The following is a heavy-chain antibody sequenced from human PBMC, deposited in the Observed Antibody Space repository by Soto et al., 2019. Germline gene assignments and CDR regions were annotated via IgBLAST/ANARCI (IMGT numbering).Heavy chain of an antibody. CDR1: GYSFTSYW. D-gene: IGHD6-6*01. Sequence: EVQLVQSGAEVKKPGESLRISCKGSGYSFTSYWISWVRQMPGKGLEWMGRIDPSDSYTNFSPSFQGHVTISADKSIRTAYLHWSSLKASDTAIYYCARQQYGDSSDWFDPWGQGTLVTVSS. CDR3: ARQQYGDSSDWFDP. V-gene: IGHV5-10-1*03. CDR2: IDPSDSYT. J-gene: IGHJ5*02.